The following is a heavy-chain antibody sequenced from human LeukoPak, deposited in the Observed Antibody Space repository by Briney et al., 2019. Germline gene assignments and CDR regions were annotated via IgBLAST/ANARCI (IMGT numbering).Heavy chain of an antibody. CDR2: VNSDGSST. CDR3: AKYFASGSYYKLPH. D-gene: IGHD3-10*01. J-gene: IGHJ1*01. Sequence: GGSLRLSCAASGFTFSSYWMHWVRQAPGKGLVWVSRVNSDGSSTTYADSVKGRFTISRDNAKNTLYLQMNSLRAEDTAVYYCAKYFASGSYYKLPHWGQGTLVTVSS. V-gene: IGHV3-74*01. CDR1: GFTFSSYW.